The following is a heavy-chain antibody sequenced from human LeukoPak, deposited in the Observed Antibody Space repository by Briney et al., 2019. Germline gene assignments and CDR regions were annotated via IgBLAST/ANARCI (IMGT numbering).Heavy chain of an antibody. J-gene: IGHJ4*02. Sequence: SETLSLTCTVSGGSISSYYWSWIRQPPGKGLEWVGYIYYSGSTNYNPSPKSRVTISVDTSKNQFSLKLSSVTAADTAVYYCARGLRLSGSYQFDYWGQGTLVTVSS. V-gene: IGHV4-59*01. CDR1: GGSISSYY. D-gene: IGHD1-26*01. CDR3: ARGLRLSGSYQFDY. CDR2: IYYSGST.